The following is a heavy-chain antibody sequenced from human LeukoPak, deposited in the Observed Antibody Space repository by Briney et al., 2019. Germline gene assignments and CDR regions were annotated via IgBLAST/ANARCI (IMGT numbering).Heavy chain of an antibody. CDR3: AKGLEDY. Sequence: GRCLRLSCAASGFTFDDYSMHWVRQAPGKGLEWVSCISCNIDSIDYADSVKGRFTISRDNAKNSLYLQMNSLRAEDTALYYCAKGLEDYWGQGTLVTVSS. CDR2: ISCNIDSI. V-gene: IGHV3-9*01. J-gene: IGHJ4*02. CDR1: GFTFDDYS.